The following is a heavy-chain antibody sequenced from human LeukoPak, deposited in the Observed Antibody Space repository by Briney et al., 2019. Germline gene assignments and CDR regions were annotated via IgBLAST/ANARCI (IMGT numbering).Heavy chain of an antibody. CDR3: ARGDFWSGYWDY. CDR1: GDSISIYY. Sequence: PSETLSLTCSVSGDSISIYYWSWIRQPPGKGLEWIGYIYNSGSTNYNPSLKSRATISADTSKNQFSLKLSSVTAADTAMYYCARGDFWSGYWDYWGQGILVPVSS. V-gene: IGHV4-59*01. D-gene: IGHD3-3*01. J-gene: IGHJ4*02. CDR2: IYNSGST.